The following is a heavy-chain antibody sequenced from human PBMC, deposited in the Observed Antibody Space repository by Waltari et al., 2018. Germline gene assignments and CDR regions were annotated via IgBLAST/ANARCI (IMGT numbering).Heavy chain of an antibody. CDR1: GGSFSGYY. V-gene: IGHV4-34*01. J-gene: IGHJ4*02. CDR3: AGHREGSGSRALDY. Sequence: QVQLQQWGAGLLKPSETLSLTCAVYGGSFSGYYWSWIRQPPGKGLEWIGEINHSGSTTYNPSLKSRVTISVDTSKNQFSLKLSSVTAADTAVYYCAGHREGSGSRALDYWGQGTLVTVSS. D-gene: IGHD3-10*01. CDR2: INHSGST.